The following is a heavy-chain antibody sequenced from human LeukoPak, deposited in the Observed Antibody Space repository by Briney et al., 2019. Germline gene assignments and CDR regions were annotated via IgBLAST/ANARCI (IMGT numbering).Heavy chain of an antibody. J-gene: IGHJ4*02. Sequence: GRSLRLSCTGSGFNFGDYAMSWVRQAPGKGLEWVGFIRSKGYGGTTEYAASVKGRFTISRDDFKSVAYLQMNSLMTEDTAVYYCTRDVRHSYGPPSDYWGQGTLVIVSS. CDR2: IRSKGYGGTT. D-gene: IGHD5-18*01. CDR3: TRDVRHSYGPPSDY. V-gene: IGHV3-49*04. CDR1: GFNFGDYA.